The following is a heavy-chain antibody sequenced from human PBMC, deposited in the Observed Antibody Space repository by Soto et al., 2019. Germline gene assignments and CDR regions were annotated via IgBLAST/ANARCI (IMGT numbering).Heavy chain of an antibody. Sequence: GGSLRLSCAASGFTFSDYYMSWIRQAPGKGLEWVSYISSSGSTIYYADSVKGRFTISRDNAKNSLYLQMNSLRAEDTAVYYCARRKGGDYYYYYGMDVWGQGTTVTVSS. CDR1: GFTFSDYY. CDR3: ARRKGGDYYYYYGMDV. V-gene: IGHV3-11*01. D-gene: IGHD2-21*02. J-gene: IGHJ6*02. CDR2: ISSSGSTI.